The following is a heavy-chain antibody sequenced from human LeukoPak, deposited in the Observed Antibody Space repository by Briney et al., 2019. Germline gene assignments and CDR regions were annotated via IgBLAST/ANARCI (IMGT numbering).Heavy chain of an antibody. CDR1: GGSISSSDYY. D-gene: IGHD3-22*01. CDR3: ARDRWDTSGYYSTFDY. J-gene: IGHJ4*02. V-gene: IGHV4-30-4*08. Sequence: SQTLSLTXTVSGGSISSSDYYWSWIRQPPGKGLEWFGYIDYSGSTYYNPSLKSRVTISLDTSKNQFSLRLTSVTAADTAVYYCARDRWDTSGYYSTFDYWGRGTLVTVSS. CDR2: IDYSGST.